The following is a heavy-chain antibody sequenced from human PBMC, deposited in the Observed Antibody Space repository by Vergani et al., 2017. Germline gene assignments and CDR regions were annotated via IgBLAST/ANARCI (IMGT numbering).Heavy chain of an antibody. D-gene: IGHD3-3*01. CDR2: IIPILGIA. J-gene: IGHJ6*03. V-gene: IGHV1-69*08. CDR1: GGTFSSYT. CDR3: ARERVLRFLPEGYMDV. Sequence: QVQLVQSGAEVKKPGSSVKVSCKASGGTFSSYTISWVRQAPGQGLEWMGRIIPILGIANYAQKFQGRVTITADKSTSTAYMELRSLRSDDTAVYYCARERVLRFLPEGYMDVWGKGTTVTVSS.